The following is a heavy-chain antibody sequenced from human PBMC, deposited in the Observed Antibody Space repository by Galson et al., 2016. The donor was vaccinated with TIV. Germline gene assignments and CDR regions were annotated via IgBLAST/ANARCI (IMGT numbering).Heavy chain of an antibody. D-gene: IGHD2-2*02. CDR3: AKTQFDIVVAPAATPGYYFDY. V-gene: IGHV3-23*01. CDR2: SSGSGDTI. J-gene: IGHJ4*02. CDR1: GFTFNTNT. Sequence: SLRLSCAASGFTFNTNTMSWIRQAPGKGPEWVSTSSGSGDTIYYAESVKGRFTISRDNSKGTLYLQMSSLRVDDTAIYYCAKTQFDIVVAPAATPGYYFDYWGQGTLVTVSS.